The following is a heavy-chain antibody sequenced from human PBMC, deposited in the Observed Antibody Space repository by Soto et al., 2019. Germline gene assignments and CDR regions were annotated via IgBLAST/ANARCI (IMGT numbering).Heavy chain of an antibody. V-gene: IGHV1-69*06. CDR1: GGTLSSFINYP. CDR3: ARRDTSGFLRYFDN. Sequence: SVKVSCKAAGGTLSSFINYPINWVRQAPGQGLEWMGGIVPNVGTVNYAQKFQGRVTITADKSTGTAYMELSSLRSEDTALYYCARRDTSGFLRYFDNWGQGTLVTVSS. D-gene: IGHD3-3*01. J-gene: IGHJ4*02. CDR2: IVPNVGTV.